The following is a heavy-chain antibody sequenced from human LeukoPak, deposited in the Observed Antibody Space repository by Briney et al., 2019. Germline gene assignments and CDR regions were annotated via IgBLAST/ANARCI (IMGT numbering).Heavy chain of an antibody. V-gene: IGHV3-11*04. CDR2: ISSSGSTI. CDR1: GFTFSDYY. Sequence: GGSLRLSCAASGFTFSDYYMSWIRQAPGKGLEWVSYISSSGSTIYYADSVKGRFTISRDNAKNSLYLQMNSLRAEDTAVYYCARDPFPYGGSYWGDNWFDPWGQGTLVTVSS. CDR3: ARDPFPYGGSYWGDNWFDP. D-gene: IGHD1-26*01. J-gene: IGHJ5*02.